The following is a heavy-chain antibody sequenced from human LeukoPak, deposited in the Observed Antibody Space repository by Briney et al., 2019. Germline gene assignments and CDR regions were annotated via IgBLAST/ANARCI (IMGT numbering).Heavy chain of an antibody. CDR1: GYTFTDYY. CDR2: ISPNSGGT. Sequence: GASVKVSCKASGYTFTDYYIHWVRQAPGQGLEWMGWISPNSGGTRYAQKFQGRFTMTRDTSISTAYMELSSLRSDDTAVYYCARDSAVTTPLEYFDLWGRGTLVTVSS. CDR3: ARDSAVTTPLEYFDL. D-gene: IGHD4-17*01. J-gene: IGHJ2*01. V-gene: IGHV1-2*02.